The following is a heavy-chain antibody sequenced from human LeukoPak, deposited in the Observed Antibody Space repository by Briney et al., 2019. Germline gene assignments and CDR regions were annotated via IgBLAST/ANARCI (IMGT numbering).Heavy chain of an antibody. V-gene: IGHV1-69*05. Sequence: GSSVKVSCTASGGTFSSYAISWVRQAPGQGLEWMGGIIPIFGTANYAQKFQGRVTITTDESTSTAYMELSSLRSEDTAVYYCARGYSRYCSGGSCPRALDYWGQGTLVTVSS. CDR3: ARGYSRYCSGGSCPRALDY. J-gene: IGHJ4*02. CDR1: GGTFSSYA. D-gene: IGHD2-15*01. CDR2: IIPIFGTA.